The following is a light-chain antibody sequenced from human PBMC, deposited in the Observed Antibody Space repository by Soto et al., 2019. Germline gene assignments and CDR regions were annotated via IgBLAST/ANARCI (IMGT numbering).Light chain of an antibody. CDR2: GAS. V-gene: IGKV3-20*01. Sequence: EIVLTQSPGTLSLSPGERATLSCRASQSVSSSYLAWYQQKPGQAPRLLIYGASIRATGIPDRFSGSGSGTDFTLIISRLEPEDFAVYYCQQYGSSPLTFGGGTKVEIK. CDR3: QQYGSSPLT. J-gene: IGKJ4*01. CDR1: QSVSSSY.